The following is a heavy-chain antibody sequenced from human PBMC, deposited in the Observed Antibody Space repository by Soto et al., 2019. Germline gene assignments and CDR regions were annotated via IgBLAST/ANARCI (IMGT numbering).Heavy chain of an antibody. D-gene: IGHD3-10*01. Sequence: QVQLVESGGGVVQPGRSLRLSCAASGFTFSSYAMHWVRQAPGKGLEWVAVISYDGSNKYYADSVKGRFTISKDNSKXXXXXXXXXXXXXXXXXXXXXXXXXXXXXXXXRGCMDVWGQGTTVTVSS. CDR2: ISYDGSNK. CDR1: GFTFSSYA. V-gene: IGHV3-30-3*01. J-gene: IGHJ6*02. CDR3: XXXXXXXXXXXXRGCMDV.